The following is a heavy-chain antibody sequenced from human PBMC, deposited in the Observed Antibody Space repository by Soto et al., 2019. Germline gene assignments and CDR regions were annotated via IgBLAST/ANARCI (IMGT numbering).Heavy chain of an antibody. V-gene: IGHV1-2*04. CDR3: ARDRGIAVAGPDAFDI. Sequence: ASVKVSCKASGYTFTGYYMHWVRQAPGQGLEWMGWINPNSGGTNYAQKFQGWVTMTRDTSISTAYMELSRLRSDDTAVYYCARDRGIAVAGPDAFDIWGQGTVVTVSS. J-gene: IGHJ3*02. CDR2: INPNSGGT. D-gene: IGHD6-19*01. CDR1: GYTFTGYY.